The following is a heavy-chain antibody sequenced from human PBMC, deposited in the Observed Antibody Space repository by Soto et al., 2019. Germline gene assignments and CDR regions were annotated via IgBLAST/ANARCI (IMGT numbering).Heavy chain of an antibody. CDR3: ARDRPSSGSYYDFDY. D-gene: IGHD1-26*01. Sequence: EVQLVESGGGLVQPGGSLRLSCAASGFTFSDYSMNWVRQAPGKGLEWVSYINSGSSTMYYADSVKGRFTISRDNAKNSLYLQMNSLRAEDTAVYYCARDRPSSGSYYDFDYWGQGTRVTVSS. J-gene: IGHJ4*02. CDR2: INSGSSTM. V-gene: IGHV3-48*01. CDR1: GFTFSDYS.